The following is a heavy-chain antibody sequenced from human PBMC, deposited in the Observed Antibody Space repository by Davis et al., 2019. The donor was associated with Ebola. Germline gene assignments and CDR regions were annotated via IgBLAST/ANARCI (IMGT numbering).Heavy chain of an antibody. J-gene: IGHJ4*02. D-gene: IGHD1-26*01. V-gene: IGHV3-30*18. CDR3: AKDIIWRGGKQVGAALKY. Sequence: PGGSLRLSCAASGFTFSSYGMHWVRQAPGKGLEWVAVISYDGSNKYYADSVKGRFTISRDNSKNTLYLQMNSLRAEDTAVYYCAKDIIWRGGKQVGAALKYWGQGTLVTVSS. CDR2: ISYDGSNK. CDR1: GFTFSSYG.